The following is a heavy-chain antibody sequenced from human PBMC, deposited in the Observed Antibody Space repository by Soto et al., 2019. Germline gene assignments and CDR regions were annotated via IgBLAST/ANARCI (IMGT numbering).Heavy chain of an antibody. Sequence: QVQLVQSGAEVKKPGSSVKVSCKASGGTFSSYAISWVRQAPGQGLEWMGGIIPIFGTANYAQKFQGRVTITADESTSTAYMELSSLRSEATAVYYCASYPGYSSSWEYYFAYWGQGTLVTVSS. V-gene: IGHV1-69*01. D-gene: IGHD6-13*01. CDR2: IIPIFGTA. J-gene: IGHJ4*02. CDR1: GGTFSSYA. CDR3: ASYPGYSSSWEYYFAY.